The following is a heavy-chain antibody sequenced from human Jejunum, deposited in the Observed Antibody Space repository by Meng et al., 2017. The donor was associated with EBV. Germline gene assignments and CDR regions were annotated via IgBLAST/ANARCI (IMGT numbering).Heavy chain of an antibody. V-gene: IGHV4-61*01. CDR2: MYYTGKA. J-gene: IGHJ5*02. CDR1: GDSVSGYNY. Sequence: QVPLQESGPGLLKPSETLSLTCSVSGDSVSGYNYWTWIRQPPGKGLEWIGNMYYTGKAIYKPSLQSRVTISVDTSKNQFSLRVTSVTAADTAIYYCARGRGYDYGDSWGQGTLVTVSS. D-gene: IGHD4/OR15-4a*01. CDR3: ARGRGYDYGDS.